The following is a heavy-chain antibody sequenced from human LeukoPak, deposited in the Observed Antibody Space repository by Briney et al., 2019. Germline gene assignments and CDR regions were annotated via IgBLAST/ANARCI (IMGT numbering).Heavy chain of an antibody. D-gene: IGHD3-16*02. CDR1: GFTVSSNY. V-gene: IGHV4-59*02. CDR2: IYYSGST. CDR3: ASSYVWGSYRYTPDDAFDI. J-gene: IGHJ3*02. Sequence: GSLRLSCAASGFTVSSNYMSWIRQPPGKGLEWIGYIYYSGSTNYNPSLKSRVTISVDTSKNQFSLKLSSVTAADTAVYYCASSYVWGSYRYTPDDAFDIWGQGTMVTVSS.